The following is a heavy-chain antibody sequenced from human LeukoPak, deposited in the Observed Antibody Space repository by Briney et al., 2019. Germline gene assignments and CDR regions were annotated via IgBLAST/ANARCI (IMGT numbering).Heavy chain of an antibody. V-gene: IGHV3-23*01. J-gene: IGHJ4*02. Sequence: GGSLRLSCAASGFTFSSYAISWVRQAPGKGLEWVSAISGSGGSTYYADSVKGRFTISRDNSKNTLYLQMNSLRAEDTAVYYCAKEIRLPWFGELADYWGQGTLVTVSS. CDR1: GFTFSSYA. CDR2: ISGSGGST. CDR3: AKEIRLPWFGELADY. D-gene: IGHD3-10*01.